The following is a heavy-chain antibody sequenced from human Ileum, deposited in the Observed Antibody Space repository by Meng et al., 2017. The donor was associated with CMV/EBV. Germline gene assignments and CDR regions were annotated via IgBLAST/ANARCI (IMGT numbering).Heavy chain of an antibody. Sequence: GESLKISCATSGFIFSNYGMHWVRQAPGKGLEWVTFIRYDESKRYYADSMKGRFTISRDNSKNTLYLQMNSLRAEDTAVYYCAKDFNDGMDVWGQGTLVTVSS. CDR1: GFIFSNYG. CDR2: IRYDESKR. V-gene: IGHV3-30*02. J-gene: IGHJ6*02. CDR3: AKDFNDGMDV.